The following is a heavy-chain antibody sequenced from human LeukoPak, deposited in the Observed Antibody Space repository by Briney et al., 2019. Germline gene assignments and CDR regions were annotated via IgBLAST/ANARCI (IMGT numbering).Heavy chain of an antibody. CDR3: TQSNY. CDR2: IRSKADNYTT. CDR1: GFTFSGSP. J-gene: IGHJ4*02. Sequence: GGSLRLSRAASGFTFSGSPILWVRQASGKGLEWVGRIRSKADNYTTAYAASVQGRCTISRDDSKSTAYLQLNSLKTEDTAVYYCTQSNYWGQGALVTVSS. V-gene: IGHV3-73*01.